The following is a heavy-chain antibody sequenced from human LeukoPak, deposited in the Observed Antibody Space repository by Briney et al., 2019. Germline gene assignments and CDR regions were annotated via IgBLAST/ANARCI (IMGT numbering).Heavy chain of an antibody. V-gene: IGHV1-18*04. Sequence: ASVTVSFTASGYTFTVYYMHWVRQAPGQGLEWMGWISAYNGNTNYAQKLQGRVTMTTDTSTSTAYMELRSLRSDDTAVYYCARDGYSSSWYFDYWGQGTLVTVSS. D-gene: IGHD6-13*01. CDR2: ISAYNGNT. J-gene: IGHJ4*02. CDR3: ARDGYSSSWYFDY. CDR1: GYTFTVYY.